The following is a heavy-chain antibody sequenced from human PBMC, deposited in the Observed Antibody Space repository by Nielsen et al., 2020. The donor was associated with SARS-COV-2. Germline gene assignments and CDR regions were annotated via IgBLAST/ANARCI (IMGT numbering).Heavy chain of an antibody. J-gene: IGHJ4*02. CDR2: IYHSGST. CDR3: ASASTTVIKSAWVY. Sequence: SETLSLTCTVSGYSISSGYYWGWIRQPPGKGLEWIGGIYHSGSTYYNPSLKSRVTISVDTSKNQFSLKLTSVTAADTAVYYCASASTTVIKSAWVYWGQGTLVTVSS. V-gene: IGHV4-38-2*02. CDR1: GYSISSGYY. D-gene: IGHD4-23*01.